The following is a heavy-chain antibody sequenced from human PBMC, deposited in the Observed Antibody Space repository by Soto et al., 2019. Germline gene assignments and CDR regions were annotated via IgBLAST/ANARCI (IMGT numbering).Heavy chain of an antibody. Sequence: QVQLVESGGGVVQPGRSLRLSCAASGFTFSSYAMHWVRQAPGKGLEWVAVISYDGSNKYYADSVKGRFTISRDNSKNTLYLQMNSLIAEDTAVYYCARSMWFDPWGQGTLVTVSS. V-gene: IGHV3-30-3*01. CDR2: ISYDGSNK. D-gene: IGHD2-8*01. J-gene: IGHJ5*02. CDR1: GFTFSSYA. CDR3: ARSMWFDP.